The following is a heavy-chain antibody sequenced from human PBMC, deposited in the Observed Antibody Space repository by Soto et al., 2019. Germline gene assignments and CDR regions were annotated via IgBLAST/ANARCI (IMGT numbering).Heavy chain of an antibody. V-gene: IGHV3-48*03. Sequence: GGSLRLSCAASGFTFRSYEMNWVRQAPGKGLEWISYNSSSDNTIYYAGSVKGRFTISRDNAKNSLFLQMNSLRADDTAVYYCARSGAVAGNDYWGQGTLVTVSS. CDR2: NSSSDNTI. CDR3: ARSGAVAGNDY. CDR1: GFTFRSYE. D-gene: IGHD6-19*01. J-gene: IGHJ4*02.